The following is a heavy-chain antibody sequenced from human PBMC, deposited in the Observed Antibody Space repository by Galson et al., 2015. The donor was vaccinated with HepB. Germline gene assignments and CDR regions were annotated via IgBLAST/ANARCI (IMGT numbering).Heavy chain of an antibody. D-gene: IGHD1-7*01. CDR3: AREKRITGTTRPNWFDP. CDR1: GYTFTGYY. Sequence: SVKVSCKASGYTFTGYYMHWVRQAPGQGLEWMGWINPNSGGTNYAQKFQGRVTMTRDTSISTAYMELSRLRSDDTAVYYCAREKRITGTTRPNWFDPWGQGTLVTVSS. CDR2: INPNSGGT. V-gene: IGHV1-2*02. J-gene: IGHJ5*02.